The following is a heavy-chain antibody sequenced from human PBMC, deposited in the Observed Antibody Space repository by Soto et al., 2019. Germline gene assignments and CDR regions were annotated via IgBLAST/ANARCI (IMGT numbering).Heavy chain of an antibody. Sequence: PGGSLRLSCAASGFTFSSYWMHWVRQAPGKGLVWVSRINSDGSSTSYADSVKGRFTISRDNAKNTLYLQMNSLRAEDTAVYYCARGSLEWFPMDVWGQGTTVTVSS. J-gene: IGHJ6*02. CDR1: GFTFSSYW. D-gene: IGHD3-3*01. CDR2: INSDGSST. V-gene: IGHV3-74*01. CDR3: ARGSLEWFPMDV.